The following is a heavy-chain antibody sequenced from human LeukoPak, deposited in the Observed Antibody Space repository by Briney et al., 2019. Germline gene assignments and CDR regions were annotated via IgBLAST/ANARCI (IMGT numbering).Heavy chain of an antibody. CDR1: GGSISSGGYY. J-gene: IGHJ4*02. D-gene: IGHD6-19*01. CDR3: ARIAVDGTRPLNFAY. Sequence: SETLSLTCTVSGGSISSGGYYWSWIRQHPGKGLEWIGYIYYSGSTYCNPSLKSRVTISVDTSKNQFSLKLSSVTAADTAVYYCARIAVDGTRPLNFAYWGQGTLVTVSS. CDR2: IYYSGST. V-gene: IGHV4-31*03.